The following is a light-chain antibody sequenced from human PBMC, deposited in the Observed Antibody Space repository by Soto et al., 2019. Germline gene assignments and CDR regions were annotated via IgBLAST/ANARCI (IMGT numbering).Light chain of an antibody. CDR1: QGISRY. V-gene: IGKV1-9*01. CDR2: AAS. J-gene: IGKJ4*01. Sequence: IQLTQSPSSLSASVGDSVTITCRASQGISRYLAWYQQKPGRAPQLLISAASTLQSGVPSRFSVSGSGTHFTLVITSLQPEDFATYYCQQLNTYPVTFGGGTKVEIK. CDR3: QQLNTYPVT.